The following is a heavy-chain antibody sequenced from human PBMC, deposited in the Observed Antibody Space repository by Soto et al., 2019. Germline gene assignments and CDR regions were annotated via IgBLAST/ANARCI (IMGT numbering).Heavy chain of an antibody. V-gene: IGHV3-15*07. J-gene: IGHJ4*02. Sequence: GGSLILSCAASGFIFSNAWMNWVRPAPGKGLEWVGHIKSKMDGGTTDYAAPVKGRVTISRDDSKNSLYLQLNSLKSDDTAVYYCTTSYYSDASGYVADYFDYWGQGSLVTVSS. D-gene: IGHD3-22*01. CDR1: GFIFSNAW. CDR3: TTSYYSDASGYVADYFDY. CDR2: IKSKMDGGTT.